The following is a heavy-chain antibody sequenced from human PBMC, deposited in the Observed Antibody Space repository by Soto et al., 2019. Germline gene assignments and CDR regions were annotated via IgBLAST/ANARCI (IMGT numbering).Heavy chain of an antibody. CDR3: AKDRRRYCSGGSCYLFDY. CDR1: GFAFSSDA. CDR2: ISGSGGST. D-gene: IGHD2-15*01. Sequence: GGSLRLSCAASGFAFSSDAMSWVRQAPGKGLEWVSAISGSGGSTYYADSVKGRFTISRDNSKNTLYLQMNSLRAEDTAVYYCAKDRRRYCSGGSCYLFDYWGQGTLVTVSS. V-gene: IGHV3-23*01. J-gene: IGHJ4*02.